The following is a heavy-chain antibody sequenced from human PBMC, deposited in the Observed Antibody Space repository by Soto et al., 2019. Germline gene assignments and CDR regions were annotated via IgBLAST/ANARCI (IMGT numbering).Heavy chain of an antibody. J-gene: IGHJ4*02. CDR2: ISSSSSSV. D-gene: IGHD6-19*01. CDR1: GFNFRTHA. Sequence: GGSLRLSCEASGFNFRTHAMNWVRQAPGKGLEWVSYISSSSSSVYYADSVKGRFTMSRDNAKNSLFLQMNSLRDEDTAVYYCTRQTDAVQWLVVPTDYNFDYWGQGTLVTVSS. CDR3: TRQTDAVQWLVVPTDYNFDY. V-gene: IGHV3-48*02.